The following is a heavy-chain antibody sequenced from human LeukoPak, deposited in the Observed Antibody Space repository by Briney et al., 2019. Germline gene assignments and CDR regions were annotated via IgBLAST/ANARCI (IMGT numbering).Heavy chain of an antibody. CDR1: GGTFITYT. CDR3: AKDRGETAGSDAFDV. CDR2: ILPIFDTP. D-gene: IGHD5-18*01. V-gene: IGHV1-69*05. Sequence: ASVKVSCVASGGTFITYTFNWVRQAPGQGVEWMGTILPIFDTPNYAHKFQDRVTITTDESTSTCYMELRSLRSEDTAIYYCAKDRGETAGSDAFDVWGQGTMVTVSS. J-gene: IGHJ3*01.